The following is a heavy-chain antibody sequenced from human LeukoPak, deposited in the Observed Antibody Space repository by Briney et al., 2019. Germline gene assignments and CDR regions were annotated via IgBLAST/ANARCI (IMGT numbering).Heavy chain of an antibody. CDR2: IYSGGST. V-gene: IGHV3-53*01. Sequence: PGGSLRLSCAASGFTFSNHWMSWVRQAPGKGLEWVSVIYSGGSTYYADSVKGRFTISRDNSKNTLYLQMNSLRAEDTAVYYCARVEILRDAFDIWGQGTMVTVSS. D-gene: IGHD2-15*01. J-gene: IGHJ3*02. CDR3: ARVEILRDAFDI. CDR1: GFTFSNHW.